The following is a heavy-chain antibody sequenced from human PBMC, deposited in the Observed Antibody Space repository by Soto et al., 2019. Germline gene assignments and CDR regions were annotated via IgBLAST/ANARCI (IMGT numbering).Heavy chain of an antibody. CDR3: ARESGLGEADAFDI. CDR1: GFTFSSYE. CDR2: ISSSGSTI. D-gene: IGHD3-16*01. V-gene: IGHV3-48*03. J-gene: IGHJ3*02. Sequence: GGSLRLSCAASGFTFSSYEMNWVRQAPGKGLEWVSYISSSGSTIYYADSVKGRFTISRDNAKNSLYLQMNSLRAEDTAFYYCARESGLGEADAFDIWGQGTMVTVSS.